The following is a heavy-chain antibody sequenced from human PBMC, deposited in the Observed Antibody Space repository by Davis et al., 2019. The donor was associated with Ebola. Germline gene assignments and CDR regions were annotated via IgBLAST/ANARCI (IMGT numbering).Heavy chain of an antibody. CDR2: IYISGST. CDR1: GFSVSSSF. CDR3: ARGGSTGYYGSFDY. Sequence: GGSLRLSCAASGFSVSSSFMSWVRQAPGKGPEWVSVIYISGSTYYADSVKGRFTISRDNSKNTVFLQMNSLRAEDTALYYCARGGSTGYYGSFDYWGQGTLVTVSS. V-gene: IGHV3-53*01. J-gene: IGHJ4*02. D-gene: IGHD1-26*01.